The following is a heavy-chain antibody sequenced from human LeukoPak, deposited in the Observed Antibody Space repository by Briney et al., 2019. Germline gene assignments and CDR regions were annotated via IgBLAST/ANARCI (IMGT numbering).Heavy chain of an antibody. CDR1: GGSISIYY. D-gene: IGHD4-23*01. CDR3: WGVYGGNGILRFDY. CDR2: IYFSYST. J-gene: IGHJ4*02. Sequence: SETLSLTCTVSGGSISIYYRSWIPQPPGKGLKGIGDIYFSYSTNYNPSLKSRISLSVNTSKNQFSLKLSAVTVSYTAVYFCWGVYGGNGILRFDYWGQGTLVTVSS. V-gene: IGHV4-59*01.